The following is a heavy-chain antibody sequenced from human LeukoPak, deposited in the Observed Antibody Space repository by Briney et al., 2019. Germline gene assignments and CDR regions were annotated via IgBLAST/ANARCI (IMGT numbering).Heavy chain of an antibody. J-gene: IGHJ6*03. Sequence: SETLSLTCTVSGGSISSYYWSWIRQPAGKGLEWIGRIYTSGSTNYNPSLKSRVTMSVDTSKNQFSLKLSSVTAADTAVYYCARDEYYDFWSGFGENYMDVWGKGTTVTASS. CDR2: IYTSGST. V-gene: IGHV4-4*07. CDR1: GGSISSYY. CDR3: ARDEYYDFWSGFGENYMDV. D-gene: IGHD3-3*01.